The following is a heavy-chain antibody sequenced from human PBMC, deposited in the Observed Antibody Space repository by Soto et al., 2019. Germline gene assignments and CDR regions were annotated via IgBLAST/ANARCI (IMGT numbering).Heavy chain of an antibody. CDR2: IYYSGNT. Sequence: SETLSLTCTVSGGSTSIDNYCSLIRQPPGKGLEWIGHIYYSGNTDYNPSLKSRLAISIDTSKNQFSLKLSSVTAADTAVYFCAREGGESSDGLYYFDSWGQGSLVTVSS. J-gene: IGHJ4*02. CDR1: GGSTSIDNY. D-gene: IGHD3-16*01. V-gene: IGHV4-30-4*01. CDR3: AREGGESSDGLYYFDS.